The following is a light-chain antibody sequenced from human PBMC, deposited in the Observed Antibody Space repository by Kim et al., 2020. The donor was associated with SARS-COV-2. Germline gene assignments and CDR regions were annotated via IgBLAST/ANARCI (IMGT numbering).Light chain of an antibody. CDR3: QQANSFPLT. CDR2: AAS. CDR1: QSILAW. V-gene: IGKV1-12*01. J-gene: IGKJ4*01. Sequence: ASMGDRDTITCQASQSILAWVALYQQKPEKTPKRLIYAASRLQSVVPSRFSGSVAGTDISLTIISLRPEDIATYYCQQANSFPLTFGGGTKVDIK.